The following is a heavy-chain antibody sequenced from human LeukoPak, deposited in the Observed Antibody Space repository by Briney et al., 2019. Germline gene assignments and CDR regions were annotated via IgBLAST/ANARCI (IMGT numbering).Heavy chain of an antibody. V-gene: IGHV4-59*08. CDR3: ARGADQQLALDF. J-gene: IGHJ4*02. CDR2: FYYSGST. Sequence: SETLSLTCTVSGGSIRSYYWSWIRQSPGKGLEWIGYFYYSGSTNYNPSLRSRATISGDTSKIQFSLNLRSVTAADTAVYYCARGADQQLALDFWGQGTLVTVSS. CDR1: GGSIRSYY. D-gene: IGHD6-13*01.